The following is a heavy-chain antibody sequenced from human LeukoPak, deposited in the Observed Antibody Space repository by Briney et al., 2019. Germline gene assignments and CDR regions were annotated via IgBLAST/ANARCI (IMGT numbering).Heavy chain of an antibody. V-gene: IGHV3-73*01. D-gene: IGHD3-3*01. J-gene: IGHJ5*02. CDR2: IRSKANTYAT. CDR3: TYDFWTAPKSAETTFDP. CDR1: GFIFSDST. Sequence: GGSLRLSCAASGFIFSDSTIYWVRQASGKGLEWVGRIRSKANTYATAYAASVKGRFTVSRDDSKNTAFLRMNSLKTEDTAVYYCTYDFWTAPKSAETTFDPWGQGTLVTVSS.